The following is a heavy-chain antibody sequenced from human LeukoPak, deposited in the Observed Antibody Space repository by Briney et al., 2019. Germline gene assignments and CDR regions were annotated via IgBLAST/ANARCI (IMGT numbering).Heavy chain of an antibody. V-gene: IGHV1-69*13. CDR3: ARGPYSGSYDYPYGMDV. CDR2: IIPIFGTA. D-gene: IGHD1-26*01. J-gene: IGHJ6*02. CDR1: GGTFSSYA. Sequence: ASVKVSCKASGGTFSSYAISWVRQAPGQGLEWMGGIIPIFGTANYAQKFQGRVTITADESTSTAYMELSSLRSEDTAVCYCARGPYSGSYDYPYGMDVWGQGTTVTVSS.